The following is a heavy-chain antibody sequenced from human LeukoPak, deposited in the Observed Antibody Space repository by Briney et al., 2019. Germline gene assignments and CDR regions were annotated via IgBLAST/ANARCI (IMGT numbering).Heavy chain of an antibody. D-gene: IGHD6-13*01. V-gene: IGHV3-30*18. CDR2: ISFDGSKE. CDR1: GFSISSYG. Sequence: PGRSLRLSCVASGFSISSYGMHWVRQAPGKGLEWVAVISFDGSKEYFADPVKGRFTISRDNSKNTVYLQMDSLRPEDTAVYFCSKFVYGSNRLGHFDLWGRGTLVTVSS. J-gene: IGHJ2*01. CDR3: SKFVYGSNRLGHFDL.